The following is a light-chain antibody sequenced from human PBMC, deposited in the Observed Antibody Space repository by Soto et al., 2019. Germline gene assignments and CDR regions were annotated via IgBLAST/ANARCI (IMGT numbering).Light chain of an antibody. J-gene: IGLJ2*01. CDR1: SNDIGGYKY. CDR2: DVS. Sequence: QSALTQPRSVSGSLGQSVTISCTGTSNDIGGYKYVSWYQQHPGKVPKLMIYDVSNRPSGVPDRFSGSKSGYTASLTISGLQGEDEGDYYCSSYAGDYIVLFGGGTKLTVL. V-gene: IGLV2-11*02. CDR3: SSYAGDYIVL.